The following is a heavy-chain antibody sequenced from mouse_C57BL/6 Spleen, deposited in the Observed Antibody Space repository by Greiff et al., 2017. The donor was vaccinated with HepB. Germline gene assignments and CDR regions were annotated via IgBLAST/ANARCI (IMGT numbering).Heavy chain of an antibody. CDR1: GFNIKDDY. CDR3: TTGNYRDYFDY. CDR2: IDPENGDT. V-gene: IGHV14-4*01. Sequence: DVKLVESGAELVRPGASVKLSCTASGFNIKDDYMHWVKQRPEQGLEWIGWIDPENGDTEYASKFQGKATITADTSSNTAYLQLSSLTSEDTAVYYCTTGNYRDYFDYWGQGTTLTVSS. D-gene: IGHD2-1*01. J-gene: IGHJ2*01.